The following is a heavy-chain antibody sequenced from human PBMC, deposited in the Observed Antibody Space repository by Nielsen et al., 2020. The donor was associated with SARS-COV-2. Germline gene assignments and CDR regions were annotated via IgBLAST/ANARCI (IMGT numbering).Heavy chain of an antibody. CDR1: GYSISTGSHY. V-gene: IGHV4-61*01. Sequence: GSLRLSCTVSGYSISTGSHYWSWIRQPPGKGLEWIGYIFYRGNTNYNPSLKSRVTISVDTSKNQFSLKVNSVTAADTAVYYCVRIDMATISVDYWGRGTLVTVSS. CDR3: VRIDMATISVDY. J-gene: IGHJ4*02. CDR2: IFYRGNT. D-gene: IGHD5-24*01.